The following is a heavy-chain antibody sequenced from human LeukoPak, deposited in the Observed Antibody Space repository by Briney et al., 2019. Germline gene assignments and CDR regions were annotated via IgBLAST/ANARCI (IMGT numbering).Heavy chain of an antibody. D-gene: IGHD5-12*01. CDR2: INSDGSST. CDR3: AREVATFDY. Sequence: GGSLRLSCSASGFTFSTYWMHWVRQAPGKGLVWVSRINSDGSSTSYADSVKGRFTISRDNAKNTLYLQMNSLRVEDTAVYYCAREVATFDYWGQGTLVPVSS. J-gene: IGHJ4*02. CDR1: GFTFSTYW. V-gene: IGHV3-74*01.